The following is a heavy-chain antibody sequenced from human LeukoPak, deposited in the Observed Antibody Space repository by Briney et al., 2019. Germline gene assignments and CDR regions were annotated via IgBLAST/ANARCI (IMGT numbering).Heavy chain of an antibody. Sequence: GGSLRLSCAASGFTFSSYGTHWVRQAPGKGLEWVTFIRYDGSNKYYTDSVKARFTISRDNSKNTLYLQMNSLRAEDTAVYYCAKAAHYDFWSGYDYWGQGTVVTVSS. J-gene: IGHJ4*02. CDR3: AKAAHYDFWSGYDY. CDR1: GFTFSSYG. CDR2: IRYDGSNK. D-gene: IGHD3-3*01. V-gene: IGHV3-30*02.